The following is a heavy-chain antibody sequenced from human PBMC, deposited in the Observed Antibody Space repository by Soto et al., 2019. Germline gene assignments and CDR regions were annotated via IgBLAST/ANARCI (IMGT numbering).Heavy chain of an antibody. CDR2: IYWNDDK. Sequence: SGTTLVNPTHTLTLTCTFSGFSLSTSGVGVGWIRQPPGKALEWLALIYWNDDKRYSPSLKSRLTITKDTSKNQVVLTMTNMEPVDTAKYYCAHRYCSGGSCYSAFDIWGQGTMVTVSS. CDR1: GFSLSTSGVG. V-gene: IGHV2-5*01. J-gene: IGHJ3*02. D-gene: IGHD2-15*01. CDR3: AHRYCSGGSCYSAFDI.